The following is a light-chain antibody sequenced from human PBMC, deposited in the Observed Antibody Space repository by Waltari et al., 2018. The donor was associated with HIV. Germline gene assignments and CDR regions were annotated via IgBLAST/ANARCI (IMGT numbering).Light chain of an antibody. V-gene: IGLV1-51*01. Sequence: QSVLTQPPSVSVAPGQKVTISCSGSSSNIGKNFVSWYKQLPGTAPKLLIYENNKRPSGIPDRFSGSKSGTSATLGITGLQTGDEADYYCGTWDSSLSGVVFGGGTKLTVL. CDR1: SSNIGKNF. CDR3: GTWDSSLSGVV. J-gene: IGLJ3*02. CDR2: ENN.